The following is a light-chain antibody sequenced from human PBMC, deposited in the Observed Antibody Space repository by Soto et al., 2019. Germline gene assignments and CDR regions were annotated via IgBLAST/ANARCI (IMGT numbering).Light chain of an antibody. CDR1: SSDVGAYNY. J-gene: IGLJ1*01. Sequence: QSVLTQPASVSGSPGQAITISCSGTSSDVGAYNYVSWYQQYPGKAPKLMIYDVSNRPSGVSNRFSGSKSGNTASLTISGLQAEDEADYYCNSYTNSHTDVFGSGTKVTVL. V-gene: IGLV2-14*01. CDR3: NSYTNSHTDV. CDR2: DVS.